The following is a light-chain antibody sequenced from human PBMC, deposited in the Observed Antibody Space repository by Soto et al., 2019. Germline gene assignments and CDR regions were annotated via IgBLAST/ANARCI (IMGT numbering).Light chain of an antibody. Sequence: DIQMTQSPSSLSASVGDRVTITCRASQTINSFLNWYQQKPGKAPKLLIYGASNLQSGVPSRFSGSGSGTDFTLTISSLQPEDFAVYYCQQSYNTPQTFGQGTKVDIK. CDR3: QQSYNTPQT. V-gene: IGKV1-39*01. J-gene: IGKJ1*01. CDR1: QTINSF. CDR2: GAS.